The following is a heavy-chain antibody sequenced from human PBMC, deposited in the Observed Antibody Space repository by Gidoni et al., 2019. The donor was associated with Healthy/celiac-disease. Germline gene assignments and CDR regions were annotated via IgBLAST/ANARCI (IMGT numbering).Heavy chain of an antibody. J-gene: IGHJ4*02. CDR1: GGSFSGYY. Sequence: QVQLQQWGAGLLKPSETLSLTCAVYGGSFSGYYWSWIRQPPGKGLEWIGEIKHSGSTNYNPSLKSRVTISVDTSKNQFSLKLSSVTAADTAVYYCARGVRVGIAVAGSKSGYNYWGQGTLVTVSS. D-gene: IGHD6-19*01. CDR3: ARGVRVGIAVAGSKSGYNY. V-gene: IGHV4-34*01. CDR2: IKHSGST.